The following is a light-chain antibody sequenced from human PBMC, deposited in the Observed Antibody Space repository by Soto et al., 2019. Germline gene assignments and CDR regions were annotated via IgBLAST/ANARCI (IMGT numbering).Light chain of an antibody. V-gene: IGKV3-15*01. Sequence: EIVTTQSPATLSVSPGDSATLSCRASQTISSNLAWYQQRPGQAPRLLIHGASTRATGVPARFSGSGSGTEFTLTISSLQSEDFAVYYCQQYHNWPPQYTFGQGTKLQIK. J-gene: IGKJ2*01. CDR2: GAS. CDR3: QQYHNWPPQYT. CDR1: QTISSN.